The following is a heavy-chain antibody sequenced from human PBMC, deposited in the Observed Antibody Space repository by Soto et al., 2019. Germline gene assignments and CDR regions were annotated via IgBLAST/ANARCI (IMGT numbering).Heavy chain of an antibody. CDR3: ASNTAMGYYFDY. Sequence: LSLTCTVSGGSISRSSIYWGWIRQPPGKGLEWIGNFYNSGSTYYNPSLKSRVTISVDTSKNQFSLKLSSVTAADTAVYYCASNTAMGYYFDYWGQGTLVTVSS. V-gene: IGHV4-39*01. J-gene: IGHJ4*02. D-gene: IGHD5-18*01. CDR1: GGSISRSSIY. CDR2: FYNSGST.